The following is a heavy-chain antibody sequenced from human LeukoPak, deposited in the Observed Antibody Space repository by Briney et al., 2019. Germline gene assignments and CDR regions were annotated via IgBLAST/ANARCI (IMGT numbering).Heavy chain of an antibody. Sequence: GGPVKVSCKASGYTFTGYYMHWVRQAPGQGLEWMGWINPNSGGTNYAQKFQGWVTMTRDTSISTAYMELSRLRSDDTAVYYCARGSIESGSYYYYFDYWGQGTLVTVSS. V-gene: IGHV1-2*04. D-gene: IGHD1-26*01. J-gene: IGHJ4*02. CDR2: INPNSGGT. CDR3: ARGSIESGSYYYYFDY. CDR1: GYTFTGYY.